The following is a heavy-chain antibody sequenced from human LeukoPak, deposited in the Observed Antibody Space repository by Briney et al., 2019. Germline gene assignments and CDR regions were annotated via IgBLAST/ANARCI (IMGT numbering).Heavy chain of an antibody. V-gene: IGHV4-39*01. Sequence: SETLSLTCSVSGGSISSSLYYWGWIRQPPGMGLQWVGRKGLDWIGSISYTGRAFHYPSLESRVTMSVDTSKSQFSLKLSSVTAADTAVYYCTRTYTGSHTRAPDYWGQGTLVSVSS. CDR3: TRTYTGSHTRAPDY. CDR2: ISYTGRA. D-gene: IGHD1-26*01. J-gene: IGHJ4*02. CDR1: GGSISSSLYY.